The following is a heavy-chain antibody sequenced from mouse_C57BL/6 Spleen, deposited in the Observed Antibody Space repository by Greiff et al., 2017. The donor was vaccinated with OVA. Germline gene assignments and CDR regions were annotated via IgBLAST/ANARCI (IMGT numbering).Heavy chain of an antibody. Sequence: QVQLQQPGAELVKPGASVKLSCKASGYTFTSYWMQWVKQRPGQGLEWIGEIDPSDSYTNYNQKFKGKATLTVDTSSSTAYMQLSSLTSEDSAVYYCARGKGGYYFDYWGQGTTLTVSS. CDR1: GYTFTSYW. CDR2: IDPSDSYT. CDR3: ARGKGGYYFDY. V-gene: IGHV1-50*01. J-gene: IGHJ2*01.